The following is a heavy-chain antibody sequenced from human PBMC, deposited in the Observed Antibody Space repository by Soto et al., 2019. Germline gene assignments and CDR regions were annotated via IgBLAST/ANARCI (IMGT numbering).Heavy chain of an antibody. CDR1: GGSISSYY. D-gene: IGHD3-22*01. V-gene: IGHV4-59*01. J-gene: IGHJ6*02. CDR2: IYYSGST. Sequence: SETLSLTCTVSGGSISSYYWSWIRQPPGKGLEWIGYIYYSGSTNYNPSLKSRVTISVDTSKNQFSLKLSSVTAADTAVYYCARGPRYYDSSGYYYFAMDVWGQGTTVTVSS. CDR3: ARGPRYYDSSGYYYFAMDV.